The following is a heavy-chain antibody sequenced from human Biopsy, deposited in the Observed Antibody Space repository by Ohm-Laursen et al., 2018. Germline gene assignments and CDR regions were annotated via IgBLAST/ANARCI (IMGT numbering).Heavy chain of an antibody. CDR1: GDSITNTIYY. J-gene: IGHJ6*02. CDR3: ARDRGGYNYYYAMDV. D-gene: IGHD3-22*01. Sequence: SDTLSLTCPVSGDSITNTIYYWAWIRQHPGKGLEWIGNIYYDGTTYYNPSLKSRFTISVDTSKNQFSLKLSSVTAADTAVYYCARDRGGYNYYYAMDVWGQGTTVTVSS. V-gene: IGHV4-31*03. CDR2: IYYDGTT.